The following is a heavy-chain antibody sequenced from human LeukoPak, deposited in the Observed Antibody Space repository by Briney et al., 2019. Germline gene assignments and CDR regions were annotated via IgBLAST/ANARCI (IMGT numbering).Heavy chain of an antibody. J-gene: IGHJ6*04. CDR2: IHNDGTMG. D-gene: IGHD5-12*01. V-gene: IGHV3-30*02. Sequence: GGSLRLSCATSGFTFSRLGMQWVRQAPGKGLEWVAVIHNDGTMGQYPDSLKGRFTISKDFSRNTLHLQRHSLRDDDTAVYYCAKEGEEFRGYLDVWGKGTTVTVSS. CDR1: GFTFSRLG. CDR3: AKEGEEFRGYLDV.